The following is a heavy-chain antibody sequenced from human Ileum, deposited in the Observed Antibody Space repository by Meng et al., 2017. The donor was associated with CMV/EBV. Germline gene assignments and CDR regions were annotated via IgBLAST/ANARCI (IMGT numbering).Heavy chain of an antibody. CDR1: GGSFSGYY. D-gene: IGHD6-19*01. V-gene: IGHV4-34*01. CDR3: ARGGGSSGRLDY. J-gene: IGHJ4*02. CDR2: INHSGST. Sequence: LTCPVYGGSFSGYYWSWIRQPPGKGLEWIGEINHSGSTNYNPSLKSRVTISVDTSKNQFSLKLSSVTAADTAVYYCARGGGSSGRLDYWGQGTLVTVSS.